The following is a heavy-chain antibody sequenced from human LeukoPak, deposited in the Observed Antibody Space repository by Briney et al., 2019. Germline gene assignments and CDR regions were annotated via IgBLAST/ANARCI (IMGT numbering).Heavy chain of an antibody. V-gene: IGHV3-30*14. CDR1: GFTLGDYA. Sequence: PGGSLRLSCTASGFTLGDYAMSWVRRAPGKGLEWVAVVSYEGTIKYYSDSAKGRFTISRDNSNSLISLQMNNLTTEDTAAYYCAREKFDSWGQGTLVTVSP. J-gene: IGHJ5*01. CDR2: VSYEGTIK. CDR3: AREKFDS.